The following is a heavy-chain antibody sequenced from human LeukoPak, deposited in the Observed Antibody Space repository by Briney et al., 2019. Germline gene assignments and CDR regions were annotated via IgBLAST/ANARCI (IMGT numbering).Heavy chain of an antibody. CDR1: GFTFSSYG. V-gene: IGHV3-30*18. CDR3: AKDKAVIINTKNDY. D-gene: IGHD4-23*01. Sequence: PGGSLRLSCAASGFTFSSYGMHWVRQAPGKGLEWVAVISYDGSNKYYADSVKGRFTISRDNSKNTLYLQMNSLRAEDTAVYYCAKDKAVIINTKNDYWGQGTLVTVSS. CDR2: ISYDGSNK. J-gene: IGHJ4*02.